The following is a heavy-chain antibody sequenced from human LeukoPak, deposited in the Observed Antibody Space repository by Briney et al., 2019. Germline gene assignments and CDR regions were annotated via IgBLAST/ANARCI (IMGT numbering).Heavy chain of an antibody. J-gene: IGHJ4*02. CDR2: IIPIFGTA. CDR3: AREAPSGITGSTPPLYYFDY. V-gene: IGHV1-69*05. D-gene: IGHD1/OR15-1a*01. CDR1: GGTFSSYA. Sequence: GASVKVSCKASGGTFSSYAISWVRQAPGQGLEWMGGIIPIFGTANYAQKFQSRVTITTDESTSTAYMELSSLRSEDTAVYYCAREAPSGITGSTPPLYYFDYWGQGTLVTVSS.